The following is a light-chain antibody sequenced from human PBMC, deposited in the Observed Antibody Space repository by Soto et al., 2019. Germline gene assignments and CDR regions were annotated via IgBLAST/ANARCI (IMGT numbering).Light chain of an antibody. CDR3: SSYTRSNTYV. Sequence: QSVLTQPASVSGSPGQSITISCTGTSSDIGGYNFVSWYQQHPGKAPKLMIYEVANRPSGVSNRFSGSRSATASLSISGLQAEDEADYYCSSYTRSNTYVFGSGTQLTVL. CDR2: EVA. J-gene: IGLJ1*01. CDR1: SSDIGGYNF. V-gene: IGLV2-14*01.